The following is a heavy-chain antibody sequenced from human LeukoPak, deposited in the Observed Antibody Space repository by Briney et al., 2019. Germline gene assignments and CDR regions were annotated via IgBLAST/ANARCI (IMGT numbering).Heavy chain of an antibody. D-gene: IGHD2-2*02. J-gene: IGHJ4*02. CDR3: ARGARYCSSTSCYNPDY. CDR1: GYTFTSYG. V-gene: IGHV1-18*01. Sequence: EASVKVSCKASGYTFTSYGFSWVRQAPGQGLEWMGWISAYNGNTNYAQKLQGRVTMTTDTSTSTACMELRSLRSDDTAVYYCARGARYCSSTSCYNPDYWGQGTLVTVSS. CDR2: ISAYNGNT.